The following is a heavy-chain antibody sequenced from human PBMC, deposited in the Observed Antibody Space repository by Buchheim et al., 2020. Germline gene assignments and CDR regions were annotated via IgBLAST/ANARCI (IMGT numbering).Heavy chain of an antibody. J-gene: IGHJ4*02. CDR1: GFSLSTSAMR. D-gene: IGHD3-22*01. Sequence: QVTLKESGPALVKPTQTLALTCTFSGFSLSTSAMRVSWIRQPPGKALEWLARIDWDDDKFYSTSLKTRLTISKDTSKNQEVLTMTNMDPVDTATYYCARTYNYYDSSGYLAFDYWGQGTL. CDR3: ARTYNYYDSSGYLAFDY. CDR2: IDWDDDK. V-gene: IGHV2-70*04.